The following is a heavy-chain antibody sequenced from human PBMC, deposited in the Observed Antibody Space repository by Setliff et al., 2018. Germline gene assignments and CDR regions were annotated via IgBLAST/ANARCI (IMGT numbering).Heavy chain of an antibody. CDR2: VYTTLST. CDR1: GASISNYY. V-gene: IGHV4-4*08. Sequence: SETLSLTCSVSGASISNYYWSWIRQSPGKGLEWIGYVYTTLSTNYNPSLKSRVTMSVDTSKNQFSLRLSSVTAADTAVYYCARDHAPVPTARQVYYSLDVWGKGTTVTSP. J-gene: IGHJ6*03. CDR3: ARDHAPVPTARQVYYSLDV. D-gene: IGHD2-2*01.